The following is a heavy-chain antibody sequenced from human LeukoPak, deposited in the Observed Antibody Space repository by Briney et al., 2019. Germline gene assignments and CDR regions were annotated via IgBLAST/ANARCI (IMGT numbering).Heavy chain of an antibody. CDR3: ARRLRRNYFDY. V-gene: IGHV3-66*04. CDR2: IYSGGST. D-gene: IGHD4-17*01. CDR1: EFSVGSNY. Sequence: PGGSLRLSCAASEFSVGSNYMTWVRQAPGKGLEWVSLIYSGGSTYYADSVKGRFTISRDNSKNTLYLQMNSLRAEDTAVYYCARRLRRNYFDYWGQGTLVTVSS. J-gene: IGHJ4*02.